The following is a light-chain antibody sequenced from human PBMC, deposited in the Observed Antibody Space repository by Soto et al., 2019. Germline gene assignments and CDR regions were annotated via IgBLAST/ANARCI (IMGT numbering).Light chain of an antibody. CDR3: QQYNSWPYT. V-gene: IGKV3-15*01. Sequence: EIVMTQSPGTLSVPPGERATLSCRASQSVSSSLDWYQQKPGQAPRLLIYPASTRATDIPARFSGSGSGTEFTLTISSLRSEDFAVYYCQQYNSWPYTFGQGTKLEIK. CDR1: QSVSSS. J-gene: IGKJ2*01. CDR2: PAS.